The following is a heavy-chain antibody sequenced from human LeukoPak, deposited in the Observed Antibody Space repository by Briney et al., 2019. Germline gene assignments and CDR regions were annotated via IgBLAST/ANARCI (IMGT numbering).Heavy chain of an antibody. V-gene: IGHV4-4*02. CDR1: GGSISSSNW. Sequence: SETLSLTCAVSGGSISSSNWWSWVRQPPGKRLEWIGEVYHTGSSNYNPSLKSRVTISVGKSKSQFSLKLSSVTAADTAAYYCARGGTTVAGTFWFDPWGQGTLVTVSS. CDR3: ARGGTTVAGTFWFDP. D-gene: IGHD6-19*01. J-gene: IGHJ5*02. CDR2: VYHTGSS.